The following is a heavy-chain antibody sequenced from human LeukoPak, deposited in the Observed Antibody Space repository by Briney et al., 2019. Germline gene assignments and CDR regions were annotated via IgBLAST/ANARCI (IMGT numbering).Heavy chain of an antibody. D-gene: IGHD3-10*01. Sequence: RRASVKVSCKASGGTFSSYAISWLRQAPGQGLEWMGRIIPILGMANYAQKFQGRVTITADKSTSTAYMELSSLRSEDTAVYYCAYGSGSYYPAPFDYWGQGTLVTVS. CDR2: IIPILGMA. J-gene: IGHJ4*02. CDR1: GGTFSSYA. V-gene: IGHV1-69*04. CDR3: AYGSGSYYPAPFDY.